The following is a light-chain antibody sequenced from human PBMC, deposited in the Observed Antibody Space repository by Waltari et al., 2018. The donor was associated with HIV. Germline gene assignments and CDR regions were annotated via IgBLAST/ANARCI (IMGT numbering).Light chain of an antibody. CDR3: QQNYGTSWT. J-gene: IGKJ1*01. V-gene: IGKV4-1*01. CDR2: WAS. Sequence: DIVLSQSPESLAVSLGDRATISCKSSQNVLSSSNNKNYFAWYQHKPGQPPKLLIYWASTRESGVPDRFSGSGSGTDFTLTISSLQAEDVAVYYCQQNYGTSWTFGQGTKVEIK. CDR1: QNVLSSSNNKNY.